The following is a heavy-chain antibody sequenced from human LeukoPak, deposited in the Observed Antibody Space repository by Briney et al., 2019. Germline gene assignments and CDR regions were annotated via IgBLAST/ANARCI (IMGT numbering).Heavy chain of an antibody. J-gene: IGHJ4*02. CDR1: GGSFSGYY. CDR2: INHSGST. V-gene: IGHV4-34*01. CDR3: ARDDDYSNLIDY. Sequence: PSETLSLTCAVYGGSFSGYYWSWIRQPPGKGLEWIGEINHSGSTNYNPSLKSRVTISVDTSKNQFSLKLSSVTAAATAVYYCARDDDYSNLIDYWGQGTLVTVSS. D-gene: IGHD4-11*01.